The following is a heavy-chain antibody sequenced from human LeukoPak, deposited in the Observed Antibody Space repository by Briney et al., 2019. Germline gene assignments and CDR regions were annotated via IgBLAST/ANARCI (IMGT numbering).Heavy chain of an antibody. J-gene: IGHJ4*02. V-gene: IGHV3-74*01. CDR2: INSDGSST. CDR1: GFTFSSYW. D-gene: IGHD2-2*01. Sequence: GGSLRLSCEASGFTFSSYWMHWVRQAPGKGLVWVSRINSDGSSTSYADSVKGRFTISRDNAKNTLYLQMNSLRAEDTALYYCAKDFSRSASCPDYWGQGTLVTVSS. CDR3: AKDFSRSASCPDY.